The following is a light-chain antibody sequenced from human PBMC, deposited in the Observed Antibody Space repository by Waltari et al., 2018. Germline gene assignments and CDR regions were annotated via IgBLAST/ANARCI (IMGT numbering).Light chain of an antibody. Sequence: QAGLTPPPSVSNALKQTATLTRIGNKNNVANQGVACLQQRQGHPPKLLSSRTNNRPSGISERFSTSRSGNTASLTISGLQAEDEGDYYCAAWDNNLNAYVFGPGTKVTVL. V-gene: IGLV10-54*04. CDR1: KNNVANQG. J-gene: IGLJ1*01. CDR2: RTN. CDR3: AAWDNNLNAYV.